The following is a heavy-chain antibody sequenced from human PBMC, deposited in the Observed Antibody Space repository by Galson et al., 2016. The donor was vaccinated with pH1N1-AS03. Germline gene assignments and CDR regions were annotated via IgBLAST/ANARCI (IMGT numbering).Heavy chain of an antibody. J-gene: IGHJ5*01. D-gene: IGHD3-16*01. Sequence: SETLSLTCTVSGDSIRSSYWTWIRQSPGKGLEWIGYIYYTGSTNYNPSLKSRVNISVDTSKNQFSLKLNSVTAADTAVNFCAREPGYPSNSWFDSWGQGSLVTVSS. CDR2: IYYTGST. V-gene: IGHV4-59*01. CDR1: GDSIRSSY. CDR3: AREPGYPSNSWFDS.